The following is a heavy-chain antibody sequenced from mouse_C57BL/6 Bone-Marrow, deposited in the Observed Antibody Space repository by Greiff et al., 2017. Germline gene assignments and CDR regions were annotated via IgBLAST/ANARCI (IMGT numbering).Heavy chain of an antibody. J-gene: IGHJ1*03. Sequence: EVKVVESGGGLVKPGGSLKLSCAASGFTFSSYTMSWVRQTPEKRLVWVATISGGGGNTYYPDSVKGRFTISRDNAKNTLYLQMSSLRSEDTALYYCAADSSGPGGYFDVWGTGTTVTVSS. D-gene: IGHD3-2*02. CDR3: AADSSGPGGYFDV. CDR2: ISGGGGNT. CDR1: GFTFSSYT. V-gene: IGHV5-9*01.